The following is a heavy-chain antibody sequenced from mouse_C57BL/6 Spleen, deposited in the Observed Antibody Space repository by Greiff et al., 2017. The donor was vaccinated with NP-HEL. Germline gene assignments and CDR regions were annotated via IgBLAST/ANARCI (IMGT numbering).Heavy chain of an antibody. CDR1: GYTFTSYW. CDR3: ARKVLYYFDY. CDR2: IDPSDSYT. D-gene: IGHD1-3*01. J-gene: IGHJ2*01. V-gene: IGHV1-50*01. Sequence: QVQLQQPGAELVKPGASVKLSCKASGYTFTSYWMQWVKQRPGQGLEWIGEIDPSDSYTNYNQKFKGKATLTVDTSSSTAYMQLSSLTSEDSAVYYCARKVLYYFDYWGQGTTLTVSS.